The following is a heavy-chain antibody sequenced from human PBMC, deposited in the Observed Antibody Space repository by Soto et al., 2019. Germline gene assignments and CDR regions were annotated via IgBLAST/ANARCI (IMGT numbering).Heavy chain of an antibody. D-gene: IGHD6-13*01. CDR2: ISGDNVNR. V-gene: IGHV1-18*01. CDR3: GREGQQLAKDQFFQFNGVDV. Sequence: QVQLVQSGVEVKKPGASVKVSCTAHGYNLREYGVSWLRQVPGLGVEWLGWISGDNVNRRSSQKFQDRLTMTTDTSTNTAYLELRSLRSDDPALYYCGREGQQLAKDQFFQFNGVDVLGQGTSVTVAS. CDR1: GYNLREYG. J-gene: IGHJ6*02.